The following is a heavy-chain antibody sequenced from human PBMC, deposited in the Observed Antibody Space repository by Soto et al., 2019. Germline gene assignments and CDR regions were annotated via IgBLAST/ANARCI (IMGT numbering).Heavy chain of an antibody. CDR2: ISFDGSND. J-gene: IGHJ3*01. Sequence: QVQLVESGGGVVPPGSSLRLSCVASGFTFTRHTMHWVRLPPGKGLEWVSLISFDGSNDHYADSVKGRFTISRDNSKNTLYLQMDSLIFEDTAVYYCARRKLYNTFSAFDVWGRGTMVTVSS. V-gene: IGHV3-30-3*01. CDR3: ARRKLYNTFSAFDV. CDR1: GFTFTRHT. D-gene: IGHD1-20*01.